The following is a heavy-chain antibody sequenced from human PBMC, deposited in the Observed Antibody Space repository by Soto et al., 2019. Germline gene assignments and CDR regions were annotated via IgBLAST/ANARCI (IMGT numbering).Heavy chain of an antibody. J-gene: IGHJ5*02. Sequence: QLQLQESGPGLVKPSETLSLICSVSGDSISSFSYYWAWIRQPPGKGLEWIGSIYYSGTTYFNPSLESRVTISVDTSKNQFSLRLSSVTAADTALYHCAGLDWNDIFRFNPWGQGSLVTVSS. CDR2: IYYSGTT. V-gene: IGHV4-39*01. CDR3: AGLDWNDIFRFNP. CDR1: GDSISSFSYY. D-gene: IGHD1-1*01.